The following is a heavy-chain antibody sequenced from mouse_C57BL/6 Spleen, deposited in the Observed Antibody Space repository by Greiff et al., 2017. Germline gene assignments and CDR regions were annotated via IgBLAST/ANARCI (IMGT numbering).Heavy chain of an antibody. J-gene: IGHJ2*01. D-gene: IGHD1-1*01. CDR2: IDPSDSYT. CDR1: GYTFTSYW. V-gene: IGHV1-50*01. Sequence: QVHVKQPGAELVKPGASVKLSCKASGYTFTSYWMQWVKQRPGQGLEWIGEIDPSDSYTNYNQKFKGKATLTVDTSSSTAYMQLSSLTSEDSAVYYCARLPWGYWGQGTTLAVSS. CDR3: ARLPWGY.